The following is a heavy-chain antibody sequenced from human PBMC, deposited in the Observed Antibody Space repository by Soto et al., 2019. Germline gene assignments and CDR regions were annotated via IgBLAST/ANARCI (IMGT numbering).Heavy chain of an antibody. J-gene: IGHJ3*01. Sequence: PGGSLRLSCAASGFSVSTYGMHWVRQAPGKGLEWVALIWNHGNSKVYADSVKGRFTISNDNSQNTVYLQMDSLRGEDTALYYCARDDNLQGNAFDVWGQGTMVTVSS. CDR2: IWNHGNSK. CDR1: GFSVSTYG. CDR3: ARDDNLQGNAFDV. V-gene: IGHV3-33*01. D-gene: IGHD3-10*01.